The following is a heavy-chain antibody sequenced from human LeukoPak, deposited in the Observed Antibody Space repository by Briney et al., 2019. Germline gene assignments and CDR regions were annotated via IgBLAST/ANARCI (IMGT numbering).Heavy chain of an antibody. J-gene: IGHJ4*02. CDR3: AREYGSGSYTGIDY. Sequence: ASVKVSCKASGYTFINYGVTWVRQAPGQGLEWMGWISAYNSAYNGNTSYAQKLQGRVTMTTDTSTNTGYMELRSLRSDDTAVYYCAREYGSGSYTGIDYWGQGTLVTVSS. V-gene: IGHV1-18*01. D-gene: IGHD3-10*01. CDR2: ISAYNSAYNGNT. CDR1: GYTFINYG.